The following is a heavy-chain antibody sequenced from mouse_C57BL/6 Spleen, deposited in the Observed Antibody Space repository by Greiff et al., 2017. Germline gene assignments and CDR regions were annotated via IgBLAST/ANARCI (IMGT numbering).Heavy chain of an antibody. J-gene: IGHJ2*01. V-gene: IGHV7-3*01. D-gene: IGHD4-1*01. CDR1: GFTFTDYY. CDR2: IRNKANGYTT. CDR3: ARYLTGTGFDY. Sequence: EVQVVASGGGLVQPGGSLSLSSAASGFTFTDYYLSWVRRPPGRALAWLGFIRNKANGYTTAYSASVKGRFTISRDNSQSILYLQMNALRAEDSATYYCARYLTGTGFDYWGQGTTLTVSS.